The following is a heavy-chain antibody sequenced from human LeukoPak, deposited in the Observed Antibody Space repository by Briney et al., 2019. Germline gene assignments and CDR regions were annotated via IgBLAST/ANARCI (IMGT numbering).Heavy chain of an antibody. CDR3: ARDFYVVVVPAAISRLYYYYYGMDV. CDR2: ISYNGSNK. CDR1: GFTFSSYA. D-gene: IGHD2-2*02. V-gene: IGHV3-30-3*01. Sequence: PGGSLRLSCAASGFTFSSYAMHWVRQAPGKGLERVSVISYNGSNKYYADSVKGRFTISGDNSKNTLYLQMNSLRGEDTAVYYCARDFYVVVVPAAISRLYYYYYGMDVWGQGPTVTVSS. J-gene: IGHJ6*02.